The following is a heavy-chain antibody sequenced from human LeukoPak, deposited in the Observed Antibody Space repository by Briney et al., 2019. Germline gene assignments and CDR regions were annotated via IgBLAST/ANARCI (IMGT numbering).Heavy chain of an antibody. CDR2: IYYSGST. CDR1: GGSISSSSYY. Sequence: SETLSLTCTVSGGSISSSSYYWGWIRQPPGKGLEWIGSIYYSGSTYYNPSLKSRVTISVDTSKNQFSLKLSSVTAADTAVYYCATLSGSYLFDYWGQGTLVTVSS. CDR3: ATLSGSYLFDY. V-gene: IGHV4-39*01. J-gene: IGHJ4*02. D-gene: IGHD1-26*01.